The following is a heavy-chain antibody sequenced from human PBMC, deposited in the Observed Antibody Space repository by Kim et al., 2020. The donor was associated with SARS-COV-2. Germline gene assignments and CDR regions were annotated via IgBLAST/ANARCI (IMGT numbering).Heavy chain of an antibody. CDR2: IDGTGRAT. Sequence: GSLRLSCAASGLSFSSHVMNWVRQAPGKGLEWVSSIDGTGRATYYADSVKGRFTISRDNSKNTLSLQMNSLRAEDAAVYYCAKGIVDTAMVDHWGQGT. J-gene: IGHJ4*02. V-gene: IGHV3-23*01. D-gene: IGHD5-18*01. CDR3: AKGIVDTAMVDH. CDR1: GLSFSSHV.